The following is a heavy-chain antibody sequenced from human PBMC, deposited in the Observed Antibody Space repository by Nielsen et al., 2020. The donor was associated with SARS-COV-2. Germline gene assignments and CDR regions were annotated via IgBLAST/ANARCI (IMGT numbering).Heavy chain of an antibody. CDR1: GGSFRGYY. J-gene: IGHJ3*02. CDR3: ARDQGVDSSGPDAFDI. V-gene: IGHV4-34*01. CDR2: IDHSGST. Sequence: SETLSLTCAVYGGSFRGYYWNWIRQPPGKGLDWLGEIDHSGSTNYNPSLKSRVTISVDTSQNQISLKLSSVTAAETAVYYCARDQGVDSSGPDAFDIWGQGTMVTVSS. D-gene: IGHD3-22*01.